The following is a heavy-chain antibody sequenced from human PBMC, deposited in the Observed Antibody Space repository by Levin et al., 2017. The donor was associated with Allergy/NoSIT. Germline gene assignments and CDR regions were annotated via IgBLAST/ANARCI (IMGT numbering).Heavy chain of an antibody. CDR2: ISYDGSNK. D-gene: IGHD2-21*02. Sequence: GGSLRLSCAASGFTFSSYGMHWVRQAPGKGLEWVAVISYDGSNKYYADSVKGRFTISRDNSKNTLYLQMNSLRAEDTAVYYCAKDRAVTFDYWGQGTLVTVSS. V-gene: IGHV3-30*18. CDR3: AKDRAVTFDY. CDR1: GFTFSSYG. J-gene: IGHJ4*02.